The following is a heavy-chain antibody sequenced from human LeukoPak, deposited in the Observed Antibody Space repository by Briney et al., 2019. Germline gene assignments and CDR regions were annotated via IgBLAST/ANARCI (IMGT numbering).Heavy chain of an antibody. J-gene: IGHJ5*02. D-gene: IGHD6-19*01. CDR1: GGSISSSSYY. Sequence: SETLSLTCTVSGGSISSSSYYWGWIRQPPGKGLEWIGEIYHSGSTNYNPSLKSRVTISVDKSKNQFSLKLSSVTAADTAVYYCARVEVVAGLAFDPWGQGTLVTVSS. CDR2: IYHSGST. CDR3: ARVEVVAGLAFDP. V-gene: IGHV4-39*07.